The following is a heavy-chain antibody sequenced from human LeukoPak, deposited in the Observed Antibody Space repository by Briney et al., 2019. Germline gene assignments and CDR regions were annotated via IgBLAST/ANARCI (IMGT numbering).Heavy chain of an antibody. CDR2: IYHSGST. CDR3: ARDNWGSAGSFDC. CDR1: GGSISSSNW. Sequence: PSGTLSLTCAVSGGSISSSNWWSWVRQPPGKGLEWIGSIYHSGSTHYNPSLRSRVTISVDTSTKQFSLKLSSVTAADTAFYYCARDNWGSAGSFDCWGQGILVTVSS. D-gene: IGHD7-27*01. J-gene: IGHJ5*01. V-gene: IGHV4-4*02.